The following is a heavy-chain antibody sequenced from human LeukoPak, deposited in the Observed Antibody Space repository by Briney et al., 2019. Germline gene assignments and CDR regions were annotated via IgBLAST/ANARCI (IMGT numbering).Heavy chain of an antibody. CDR1: GYTFTGYF. Sequence: GASVKVSCKASGYTFTGYFMHWVRQAPGQGLEWMGWINPNSGGTNYAQKFQGRVTMTRDTSISTAYMELSRLTSDDTAVYCCTRDVPGYSSDFDFWGQGTLVTVSS. CDR3: TRDVPGYSSDFDF. V-gene: IGHV1-2*02. D-gene: IGHD6-19*01. CDR2: INPNSGGT. J-gene: IGHJ4*02.